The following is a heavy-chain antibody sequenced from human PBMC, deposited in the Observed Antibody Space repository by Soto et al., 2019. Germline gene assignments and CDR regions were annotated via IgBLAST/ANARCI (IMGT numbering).Heavy chain of an antibody. CDR3: ARYWGSYRSSDY. D-gene: IGHD3-16*02. Sequence: GGSLRLSCAASGFTFSDHYMDWVRQVPGKGLEWVGRIRNKANSYSTEYAASVKGRFTISRDDSKNSLYLQMNSLTTEDTAVYYCARYWGSYRSSDYWGQGTLVTVSS. CDR2: IRNKANSYST. J-gene: IGHJ4*02. CDR1: GFTFSDHY. V-gene: IGHV3-72*01.